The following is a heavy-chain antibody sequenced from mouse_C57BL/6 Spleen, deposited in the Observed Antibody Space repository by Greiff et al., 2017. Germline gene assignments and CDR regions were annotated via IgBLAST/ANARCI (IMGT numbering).Heavy chain of an antibody. D-gene: IGHD4-1*01. Sequence: QVQLKQPGAELVKPGASVKMSCKASGYTFTSYWITWVKQRPGQGLEWIGMIHPNSGSTNYNEKFKSKATLTVDKSSSTAYMQLSSLTSEDSAVYYCALGQGYAMDDWGQGTSVTVSS. J-gene: IGHJ4*01. CDR3: ALGQGYAMDD. CDR1: GYTFTSYW. V-gene: IGHV1-64*01. CDR2: IHPNSGST.